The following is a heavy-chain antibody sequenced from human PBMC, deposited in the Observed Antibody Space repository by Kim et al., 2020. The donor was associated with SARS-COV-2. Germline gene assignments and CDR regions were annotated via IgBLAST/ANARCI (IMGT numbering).Heavy chain of an antibody. D-gene: IGHD3-10*01. CDR1: GGSFSGYY. V-gene: IGHV4-34*01. J-gene: IGHJ4*02. CDR3: ARRLSNTSGWGSHYCDL. Sequence: SETLSLTCAVNGGSFSGYYWSWIRQPPGKGLEWIGEINHSGRTNYNPSLKSRVTISVDTSKNQFSLKLTSVTAADTAVYYCARRLSNTSGWGSHYCDLWGQGTLVTVSS. CDR2: INHSGRT.